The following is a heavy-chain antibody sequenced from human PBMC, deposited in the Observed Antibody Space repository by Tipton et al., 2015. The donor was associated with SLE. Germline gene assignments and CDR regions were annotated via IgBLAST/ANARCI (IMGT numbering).Heavy chain of an antibody. CDR1: GGSISSGSYY. Sequence: LRLSCTVSGGSISSGSYYWSWIRQPAGKGLEWIGRIYTTGSTNYNPSLKSRVTISVDTSKNQFSLKLRSVTAADTAVYYCARGGDIVATRGWYYMEVWGKGTTVTVSS. CDR2: IYTTGST. D-gene: IGHD5-12*01. V-gene: IGHV4-61*02. J-gene: IGHJ6*03. CDR3: ARGGDIVATRGWYYMEV.